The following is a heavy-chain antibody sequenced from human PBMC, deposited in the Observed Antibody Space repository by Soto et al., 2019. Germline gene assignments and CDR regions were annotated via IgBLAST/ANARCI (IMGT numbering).Heavy chain of an antibody. D-gene: IGHD5-18*01. CDR2: ISYDGSNK. J-gene: IGHJ4*02. CDR1: GFTFSSYG. V-gene: IGHV3-30*18. CDR3: AKDRIGGYSYGFDY. Sequence: QVQLVESGGGVVQPGRSLRLSCAASGFTFSSYGMHWVRQAPGKGLEWVAGISYDGSNKYYADSVKGRFTISRDNSKNTLYLQMNSLRAEDTAVYYCAKDRIGGYSYGFDYWGQGTLVTVSS.